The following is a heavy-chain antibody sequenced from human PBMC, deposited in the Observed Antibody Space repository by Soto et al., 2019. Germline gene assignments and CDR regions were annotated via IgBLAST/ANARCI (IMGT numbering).Heavy chain of an antibody. Sequence: PSETLALTCTVSGGSISSYYWSWIRQPPGKGLEWIGYIYYSGSTNYNPSLKSRVTISVDTSKSQFSLRLSSVTAADTAVYYYARDVYSSGWYLYWGQGALVTVS. J-gene: IGHJ4*02. CDR1: GGSISSYY. CDR3: ARDVYSSGWYLY. D-gene: IGHD6-19*01. V-gene: IGHV4-59*01. CDR2: IYYSGST.